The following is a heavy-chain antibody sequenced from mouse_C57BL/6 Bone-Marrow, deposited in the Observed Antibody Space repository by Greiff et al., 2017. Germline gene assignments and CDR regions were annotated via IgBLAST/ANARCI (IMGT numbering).Heavy chain of an antibody. D-gene: IGHD1-1*01. Sequence: VQLQQSGAELVKPGASVKLSCTASGFNIKDYYMHWVKQRTEQGLEWIGRIDPEDGETKYAPNFQGKATITADTSSNTAYLQLSSLTSEDTAVYYCARPFTTVFMAYWGQGTLVTVSA. J-gene: IGHJ3*01. CDR3: ARPFTTVFMAY. V-gene: IGHV14-2*01. CDR2: IDPEDGET. CDR1: GFNIKDYY.